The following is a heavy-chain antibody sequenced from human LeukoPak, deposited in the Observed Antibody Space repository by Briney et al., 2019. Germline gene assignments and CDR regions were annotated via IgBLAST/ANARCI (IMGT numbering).Heavy chain of an antibody. CDR3: ARLNYYDSSGYIDAFDI. J-gene: IGHJ3*02. CDR2: INHSGST. CDR1: GGSFSGYY. D-gene: IGHD3-22*01. V-gene: IGHV4-34*01. Sequence: SETLSLTCAVYGGSFSGYYWSWIRQPPGKGLEWIGEINHSGSTNDNPSLKSRGTISVDTTKNQFSLKLSSVTAADTAVYYCARLNYYDSSGYIDAFDIWGQGTMVTVSS.